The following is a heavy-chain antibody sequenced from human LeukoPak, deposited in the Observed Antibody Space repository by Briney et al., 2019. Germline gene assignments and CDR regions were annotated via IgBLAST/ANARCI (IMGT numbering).Heavy chain of an antibody. D-gene: IGHD2-15*01. Sequence: SETLSLTCTVSGGSISSGGYYWSWIRQHPGKGLEWIGYNYYSGSTYYNPSLKSRVTISVDTSKNQFSLKLSSVTAADTAVYYCARDHPSGGSCFDYWGQGTLVTVSS. V-gene: IGHV4-31*03. CDR2: NYYSGST. CDR3: ARDHPSGGSCFDY. CDR1: GGSISSGGYY. J-gene: IGHJ4*02.